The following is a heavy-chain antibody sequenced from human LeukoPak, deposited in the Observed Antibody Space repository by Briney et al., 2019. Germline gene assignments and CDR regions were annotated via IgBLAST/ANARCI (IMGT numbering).Heavy chain of an antibody. D-gene: IGHD1-26*01. V-gene: IGHV3-53*01. J-gene: IGHJ3*02. CDR2: IYSGGST. CDR3: ARGGRAGWSGSYEDSFDI. Sequence: HPGGSLRLSCAASGFTVSSNYMIWVRQAPGKGLEWVSVIYSGGSTYYADSVKGRFTISRDNSKNTVYLQMNSLRADDTAVYYCARGGRAGWSGSYEDSFDIWGQGAMVTVSS. CDR1: GFTVSSNY.